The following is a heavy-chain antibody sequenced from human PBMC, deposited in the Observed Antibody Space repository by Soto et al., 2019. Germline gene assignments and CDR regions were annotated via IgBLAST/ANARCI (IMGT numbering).Heavy chain of an antibody. Sequence: GGSLRLSCAASRFTFSSYSMNWVRQAPGKGLEWVSYISSSSSTIYYADSVKGRFTISRDNAKNSLYLQMNSLRDEDTAVYYCARVGVPSADFWSGYFNYYYYYGMDVWGQGTTVTVSS. CDR1: RFTFSSYS. CDR3: ARVGVPSADFWSGYFNYYYYYGMDV. D-gene: IGHD3-3*01. CDR2: ISSSSSTI. J-gene: IGHJ6*02. V-gene: IGHV3-48*02.